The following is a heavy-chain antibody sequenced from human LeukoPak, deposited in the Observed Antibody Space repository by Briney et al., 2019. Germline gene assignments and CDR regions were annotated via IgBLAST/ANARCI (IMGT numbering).Heavy chain of an antibody. J-gene: IGHJ6*04. Sequence: SQTLSLTCAISGDSVSRNSAAWNWIRQSPSRGLEWLGSTYYRSKWYNDYAVSVKSRITINPDTSKNQFSLQLNSVTPEDTAVYYCARDLYYDILTGDYYYYGMDVWGKGTTVTVSS. D-gene: IGHD3-9*01. V-gene: IGHV6-1*01. CDR2: TYYRSKWYN. CDR3: ARDLYYDILTGDYYYYGMDV. CDR1: GDSVSRNSAA.